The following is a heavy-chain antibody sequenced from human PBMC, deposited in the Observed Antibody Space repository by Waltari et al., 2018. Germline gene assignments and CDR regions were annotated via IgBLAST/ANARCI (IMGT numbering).Heavy chain of an antibody. V-gene: IGHV4-30-4*08. CDR2: IYYSGST. CDR3: ARLEGWVGAFDI. Sequence: QVQLQESGPGLVKPSPTLSLSSGDYYWSWIRQPPGKGLEWIGYIYYSGSTYYNPSLKSRVTISVDTSKNQFSLKLSSVTAADTAVYYCARLEGWVGAFDIWGQGTMVTVSS. CDR1: SGDYY. D-gene: IGHD3-10*01. J-gene: IGHJ3*02.